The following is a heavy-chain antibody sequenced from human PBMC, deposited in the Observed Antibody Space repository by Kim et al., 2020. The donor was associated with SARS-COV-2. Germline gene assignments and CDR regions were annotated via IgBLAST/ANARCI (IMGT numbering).Heavy chain of an antibody. CDR3: AKDSVAGTRQTAY. J-gene: IGHJ4*02. CDR1: GLTFGSYG. V-gene: IGHV3-23*01. D-gene: IGHD6-19*01. Sequence: GGSLRLSCAASGLTFGSYGMSWVHQAPGKGLEWVSAMSGGGGTTYYADSVRGRFSIPRDNSKNTLYMPMINLRAEDTAVYHWAKDSVAGTRQTAYWGEGTLVTVSA. CDR2: MSGGGGTT.